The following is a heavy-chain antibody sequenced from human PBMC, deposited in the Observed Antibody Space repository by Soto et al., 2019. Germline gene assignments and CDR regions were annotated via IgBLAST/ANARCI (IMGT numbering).Heavy chain of an antibody. CDR1: GYTFTGYY. V-gene: IGHV1-2*02. J-gene: IGHJ5*02. D-gene: IGHD6-13*01. Sequence: QVQLVQSGAEVKKTGASVKVSCKASGYTFTGYYMHWVRQAPGQGLEWMGWINPNSGGTNYAQKFQGRVTMTRDTSISTAYMELSRLRSDDTAMYYCARDRFSYGSHGFDPWGQGTLVTVSS. CDR3: ARDRFSYGSHGFDP. CDR2: INPNSGGT.